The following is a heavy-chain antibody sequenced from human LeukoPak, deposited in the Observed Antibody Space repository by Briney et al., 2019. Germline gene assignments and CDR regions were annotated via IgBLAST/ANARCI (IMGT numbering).Heavy chain of an antibody. CDR3: AREVGYSSSYYGRFDP. Sequence: GASVKVSCKASGYTFTGYYMHWVRQAPGQGLEWMGWINPNTGDTNYAQKFQGRVTMTRDTAISTFYMELSSLRSDDTAVYFCAREVGYSSSYYGRFDPWGQGTLVIVSS. J-gene: IGHJ5*02. CDR1: GYTFTGYY. D-gene: IGHD3-22*01. CDR2: INPNTGDT. V-gene: IGHV1-2*02.